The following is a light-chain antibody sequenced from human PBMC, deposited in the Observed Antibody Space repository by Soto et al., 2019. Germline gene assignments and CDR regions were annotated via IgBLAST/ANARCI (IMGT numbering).Light chain of an antibody. V-gene: IGLV2-8*01. Sequence: QSALTQPPSASGSPGHSVTISCTGTSSDIGVYNSVSWYQQHPGKAPRLMIYEVNKRPSRVPDRFSGSKSGYTASLTVPGLQTEDEAFYYCGSSAGIYHYLVFGGGTKVTVL. J-gene: IGLJ3*02. CDR1: SSDIGVYNS. CDR3: GSSAGIYHYLV. CDR2: EVN.